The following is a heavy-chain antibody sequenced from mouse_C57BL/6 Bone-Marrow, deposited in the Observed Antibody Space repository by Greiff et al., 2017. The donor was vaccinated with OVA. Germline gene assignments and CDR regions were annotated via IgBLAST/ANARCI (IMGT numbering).Heavy chain of an antibody. CDR1: GFTFSSYG. J-gene: IGHJ4*01. D-gene: IGHD1-1*01. CDR3: ARHAPYYYGSRTNYYAMDY. CDR2: ISSGGSYT. Sequence: EVNVVESGGDLVKPGGSLKLSCAASGFTFSSYGMSWVRQTPDKRLEWVATISSGGSYTYYPDSVKGRFTISRDNAKNTLYLQMSSLKSEDTAMYYCARHAPYYYGSRTNYYAMDYWGQGTSVTVSS. V-gene: IGHV5-6*01.